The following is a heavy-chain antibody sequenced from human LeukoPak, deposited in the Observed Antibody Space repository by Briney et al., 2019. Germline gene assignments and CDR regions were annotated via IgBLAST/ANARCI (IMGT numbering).Heavy chain of an antibody. D-gene: IGHD6-19*01. CDR1: GYTFTGYY. Sequence: ASVKVSCKASGYTFTGYYMHWVRQAPGQGLEWMGIINPSGGSTSYAQKFQGRVTMTRDTSTSTVYMELSSLRSEDTAVYYCATSFGAGLAFDYWGQGTLVTVSS. CDR2: INPSGGST. CDR3: ATSFGAGLAFDY. V-gene: IGHV1-46*01. J-gene: IGHJ4*02.